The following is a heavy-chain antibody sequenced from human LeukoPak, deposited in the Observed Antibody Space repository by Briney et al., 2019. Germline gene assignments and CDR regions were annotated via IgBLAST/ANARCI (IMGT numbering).Heavy chain of an antibody. CDR3: ARTTVTFDY. Sequence: SETLSLTCTVSGGSISSYYWSWIRQPPGKGLEWIGYIYYGGSTNYNPSLKSRVTISVDTSKNQFSLKLSSVTAADTAVYYCARTTVTFDYWGQGTLVTVSS. J-gene: IGHJ4*02. CDR2: IYYGGST. V-gene: IGHV4-59*01. D-gene: IGHD4-11*01. CDR1: GGSISSYY.